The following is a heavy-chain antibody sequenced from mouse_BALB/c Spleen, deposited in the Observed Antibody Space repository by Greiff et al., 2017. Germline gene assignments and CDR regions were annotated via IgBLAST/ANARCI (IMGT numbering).Heavy chain of an antibody. J-gene: IGHJ2*01. CDR3: ARGRGIYYYGSSGY. D-gene: IGHD1-1*01. V-gene: IGHV1-54*01. CDR1: GYAFTNYL. CDR2: INPGSGGT. Sequence: VKLQQSGAELVRPGTSVKVSCKASGYAFTNYLIEWVKQRPGQGLEWIGVINPGSGGTNYNEKFKGKATLTADKSSSTAYMQLSSLTSDDSAVYFCARGRGIYYYGSSGYWGQGTTLTVSS.